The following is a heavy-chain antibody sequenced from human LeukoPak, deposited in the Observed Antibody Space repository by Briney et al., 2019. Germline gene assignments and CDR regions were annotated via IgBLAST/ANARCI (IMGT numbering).Heavy chain of an antibody. CDR2: ISGSGGSI. V-gene: IGHV3-23*01. CDR1: GFTFSNYA. J-gene: IGHJ6*03. Sequence: PGGSLRLSCAASGFTFSNYAMAWVRQAPGKGLEWASAISGSGGSIYLADSVKGRFIISRDNSKNTLSLQMNSLRAEDTAVYYCAKYDSSSSIYYYYMGVWGKGTTVTVSS. CDR3: AKYDSSSSIYYYYMGV. D-gene: IGHD6-6*01.